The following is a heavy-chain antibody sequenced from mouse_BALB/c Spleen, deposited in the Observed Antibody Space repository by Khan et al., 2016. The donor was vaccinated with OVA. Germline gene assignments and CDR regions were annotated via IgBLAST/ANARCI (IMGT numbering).Heavy chain of an antibody. Sequence: QIQLVQSGPELKKPGETVKISCKASGYTFTNYGMNWVKQTPGQGLKWMGWINTYTGEPTYVDDFKGRFAFSLETSASTAYLQINNLKNEDTATYFCARPPYFSYVMVYWGQGTSATVSS. J-gene: IGHJ4*01. CDR3: ARPPYFSYVMVY. D-gene: IGHD2-10*01. V-gene: IGHV9-3-1*01. CDR2: INTYTGEP. CDR1: GYTFTNYG.